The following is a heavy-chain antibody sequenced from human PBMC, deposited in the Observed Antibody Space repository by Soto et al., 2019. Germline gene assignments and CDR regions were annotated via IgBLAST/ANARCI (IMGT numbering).Heavy chain of an antibody. CDR3: ARDPAGYCSGGNCYSRFDY. Sequence: GGSLRLSCAASGFTFNNYAMDWVRQAPGKGLEWVAVISYDGSNQYYADSVKGRFTISRDNSKNTLYLQMNNLRAEDTAVYYCARDPAGYCSGGNCYSRFDYWGQGTLVTVSS. V-gene: IGHV3-30*04. CDR2: ISYDGSNQ. CDR1: GFTFNNYA. J-gene: IGHJ4*02. D-gene: IGHD2-15*01.